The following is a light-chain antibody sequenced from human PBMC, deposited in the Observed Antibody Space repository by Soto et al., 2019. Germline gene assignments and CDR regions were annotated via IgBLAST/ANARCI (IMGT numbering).Light chain of an antibody. CDR3: HQRSTWPFT. V-gene: IGKV3-11*01. J-gene: IGKJ3*01. Sequence: EIVLTQSPATLSLSLGERATLSCRASQSISSYLAWYHQKPDQAPRLLIYDASNRATGIPARFSGSGSGTDFTLTISSLEPEDFAVYYCHQRSTWPFTFGPGTKVDIK. CDR2: DAS. CDR1: QSISSY.